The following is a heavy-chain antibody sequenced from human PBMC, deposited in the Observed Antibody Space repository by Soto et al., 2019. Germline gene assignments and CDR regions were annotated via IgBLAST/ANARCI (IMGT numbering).Heavy chain of an antibody. CDR2: IYSGGST. V-gene: IGHV3-53*01. CDR1: GFTVSSNY. J-gene: IGHJ6*02. D-gene: IGHD3-22*01. CDR3: ARDLVYYYDSSHYYYYGMDV. Sequence: GGSLRLSCAASGFTVSSNYMSWVRQAPGKGLEWVSVIYSGGSTYYADSVKGRFTISRDNSKNTLYLQMNSLRAEDTAVYYCARDLVYYYDSSHYYYYGMDVWGQGTTVTVSS.